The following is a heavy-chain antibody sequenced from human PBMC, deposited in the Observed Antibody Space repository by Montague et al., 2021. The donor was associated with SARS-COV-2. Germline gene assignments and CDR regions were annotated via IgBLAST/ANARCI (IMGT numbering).Heavy chain of an antibody. CDR1: GGSINNGRNY. Sequence: TLSLTCTISGGSINNGRNYWSWIRQFPGKGLEWTGYTYGSEKTYYNPSLKTRLTISVDTSKSQFSLRLSSVTAADTAVYYCASARGYSNGLAVYFDSWGQGILVTVSS. J-gene: IGHJ4*02. CDR2: TYGSEKT. CDR3: ASARGYSNGLAVYFDS. V-gene: IGHV4-31*03. D-gene: IGHD5-12*01.